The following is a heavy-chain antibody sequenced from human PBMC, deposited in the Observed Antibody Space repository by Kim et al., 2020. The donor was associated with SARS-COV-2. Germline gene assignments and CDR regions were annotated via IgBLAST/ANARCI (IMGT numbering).Heavy chain of an antibody. V-gene: IGHV4-59*08. CDR1: GGSISSYY. J-gene: IGHJ6*02. D-gene: IGHD6-6*01. CDR2: IYYSGST. CDR3: ARLPLNARYYFYYGMDV. Sequence: SETLSLTCTVSGGSISSYYWNWIRQPPGKGLEWIGYIYYSGSTNYNPSLKSRVTISVDMSKNQFSLKVTSVTAADTAVYYCARLPLNARYYFYYGMDVWGQGTPVTVSS.